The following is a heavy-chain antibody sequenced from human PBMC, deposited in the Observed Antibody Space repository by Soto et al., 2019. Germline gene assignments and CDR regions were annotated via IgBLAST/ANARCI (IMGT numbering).Heavy chain of an antibody. J-gene: IGHJ4*02. Sequence: DVQLLESGGGLVQPGGSLRLSCAPSGFTLSGFIMDWVRQAPGKGLEWVSEINPRGDVTNYAESVKGRFTVSRDNSRNSLYLQLSSLRVDDTAVYYCAKRLWAVGGPFHYWGQGTLVTVSS. CDR1: GFTLSGFI. V-gene: IGHV3-23*01. CDR3: AKRLWAVGGPFHY. D-gene: IGHD2-15*01. CDR2: INPRGDVT.